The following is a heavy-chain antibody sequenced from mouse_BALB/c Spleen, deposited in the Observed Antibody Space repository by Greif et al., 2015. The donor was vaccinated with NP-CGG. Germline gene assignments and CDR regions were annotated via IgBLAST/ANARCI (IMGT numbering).Heavy chain of an antibody. J-gene: IGHJ2*01. CDR3: ARLYDYDGGHYFDY. V-gene: IGHV5-9-3*01. D-gene: IGHD2-4*01. CDR2: ISSGGSYT. Sequence: EVQLVESGGGLVKPGGSLKLSCAASGFTFSSYAMSWVRQTPEKRLEWVATISSGGSYTYYPDSVKGRFTISRDNAKNTLYLQMSSLRSEDTAMYYCARLYDYDGGHYFDYWGQGTTLTVSS. CDR1: GFTFSSYA.